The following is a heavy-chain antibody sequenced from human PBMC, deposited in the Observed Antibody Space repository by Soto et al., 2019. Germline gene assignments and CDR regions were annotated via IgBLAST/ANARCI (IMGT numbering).Heavy chain of an antibody. CDR2: IKSKTDGGTT. CDR3: ANDQSSAPTAY. CDR1: GFSRSNAG. J-gene: IGHJ4*02. D-gene: IGHD1-1*01. Sequence: GGSRRLSWAASGFSRSNAGMSWVRQAPGKGLEWVGRIKSKTDGGTTDYAAHVKGRFTISRDDSKNTLYLQMNSLKTEDTAVYYCANDQSSAPTAYWGQGT. V-gene: IGHV3-15*01.